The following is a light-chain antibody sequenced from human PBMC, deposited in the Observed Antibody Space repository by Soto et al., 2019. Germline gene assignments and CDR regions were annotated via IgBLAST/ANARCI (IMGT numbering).Light chain of an antibody. V-gene: IGKV3-11*01. CDR2: DAS. CDR1: QSVTSY. J-gene: IGKJ1*01. CDR3: HQRSNWRPWT. Sequence: EIVLTQSPATLSLSPGERATLFCRASQSVTSYLAWYQQRPGQAPRRLIYDASNMASGITARFSGSGSGSDFTNTISTVEPADFAVYSYHQRSNWRPWTFGRGTKVEI.